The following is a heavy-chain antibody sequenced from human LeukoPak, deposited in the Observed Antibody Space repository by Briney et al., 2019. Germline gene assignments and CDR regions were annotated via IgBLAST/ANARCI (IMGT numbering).Heavy chain of an antibody. CDR1: GFTFSDYY. D-gene: IGHD3-22*01. J-gene: IGHJ1*01. CDR3: AKGQGTMGWLFFQH. V-gene: IGHV3-11*06. CDR2: ISGSSTYT. Sequence: PGGSLRLSCAASGFTFSDYYMSWIRQAPGEGLEWVSYISGSSTYTNYADSVKGRFTISRDSAKSSLYLQMNSLRADDTAVYYCAKGQGTMGWLFFQHWGQGTLVTVSS.